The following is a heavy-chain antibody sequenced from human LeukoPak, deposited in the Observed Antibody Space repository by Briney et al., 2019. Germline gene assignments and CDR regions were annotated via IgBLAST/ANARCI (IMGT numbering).Heavy chain of an antibody. CDR1: GYRFSDYW. J-gene: IGHJ4*02. CDR3: AKYYYDRSVGPFDY. Sequence: GESLKISCKGSGYRFSDYWIGWVRQMPGKGLEWMGIIYPDDSDTRYSPSFQGQVTFSADKSTSTAYRQWSSLRASDTAMYYCAKYYYDRSVGPFDYWGQGTLVTVSS. CDR2: IYPDDSDT. V-gene: IGHV5-51*01. D-gene: IGHD3-22*01.